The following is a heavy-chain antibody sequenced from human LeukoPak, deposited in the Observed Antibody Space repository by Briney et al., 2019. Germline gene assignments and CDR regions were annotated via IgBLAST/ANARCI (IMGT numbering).Heavy chain of an antibody. V-gene: IGHV3-48*04. J-gene: IGHJ5*02. CDR3: TRGYDISDH. Sequence: PGGSLRLSCAASGLTFSNSMNWVRQAPGKGLEWLSYISSSGGTMYYADSVKGRFTISRDNAKNSLYLQMSSLRVEDTAIYYCTRGYDISDHWGQGTVVTVSS. CDR1: GLTFSNS. D-gene: IGHD3-9*01. CDR2: ISSSGGTM.